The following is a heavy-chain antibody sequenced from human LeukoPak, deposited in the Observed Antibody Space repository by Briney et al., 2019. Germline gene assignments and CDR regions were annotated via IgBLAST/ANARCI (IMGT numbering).Heavy chain of an antibody. CDR3: ARDLQSPYYDFWSGYYVGFDY. Sequence: GGSLRLSCAASGFTFSSYWMRWVRQAPGKGLEWVARINSDGSSTSYADSLKGRFTISRDNAKNTLYLQMNSLRAEDTAVYYCARDLQSPYYDFWSGYYVGFDYWGQGTLVTVSS. CDR2: INSDGSST. V-gene: IGHV3-74*01. J-gene: IGHJ4*02. CDR1: GFTFSSYW. D-gene: IGHD3-3*01.